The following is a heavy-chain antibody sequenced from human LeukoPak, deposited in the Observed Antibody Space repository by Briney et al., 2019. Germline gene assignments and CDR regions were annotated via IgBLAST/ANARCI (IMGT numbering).Heavy chain of an antibody. CDR3: ARGNPRLGRWFDP. CDR1: GGSISSGGYY. V-gene: IGHV4-31*03. J-gene: IGHJ5*02. Sequence: SETLSLTCTVSGGSISSGGYYWSWIRQHPGKGLEWIGYIYYSGSTYYNPSLKSRVTISVDTSKNQFSLKLSSVTAADTAVYYCARGNPRLGRWFDPWGQGTLVTVSS. CDR2: IYYSGST.